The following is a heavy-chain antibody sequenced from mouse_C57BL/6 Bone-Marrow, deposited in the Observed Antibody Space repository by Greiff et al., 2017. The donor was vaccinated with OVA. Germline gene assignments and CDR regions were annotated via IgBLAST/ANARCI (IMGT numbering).Heavy chain of an antibody. CDR2: INPSSGYT. J-gene: IGHJ4*01. CDR1: GYTFTSYT. V-gene: IGHV1-4*01. CDR3: ADAMDY. Sequence: QVQLKESGAELARPGASVKMSCKASGYTFTSYTMHWVKQRPGQGLAWIGYINPSSGYTKYTQKFKDKATLTADKSSSTAYMQLSSLTSEDSAVYYCADAMDYWGQGTSVTVSS.